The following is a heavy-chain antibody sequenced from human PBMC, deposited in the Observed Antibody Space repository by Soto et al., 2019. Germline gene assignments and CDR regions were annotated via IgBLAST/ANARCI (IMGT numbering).Heavy chain of an antibody. CDR2: INHSGST. D-gene: IGHD2-15*01. CDR3: ARSSPRGYCSGGSCYSRRIQFDY. Sequence: SETLSLTCAVYGGSFSGYYWSWIRQPPGKGLEWIGEINHSGSTNYNPSLKSRVTISVDTSKNQFSLKLSSVTAADTAVYYCARSSPRGYCSGGSCYSRRIQFDYWGQGTLVTVSS. J-gene: IGHJ4*02. CDR1: GGSFSGYY. V-gene: IGHV4-34*01.